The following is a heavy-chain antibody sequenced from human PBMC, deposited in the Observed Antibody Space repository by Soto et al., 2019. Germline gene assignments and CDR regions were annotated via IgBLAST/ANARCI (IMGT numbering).Heavy chain of an antibody. Sequence: QVQLVESGGGLVRPGGPLRLSCAASGFTFSDHYMSWIRQVPGKGLEWISFLSSSGSVTNYADSVKGRFTNSRDYGKKSLYLQTNNLTAYDTALYYCARGRPTYYYYGLDVWGQGTTVTVS. CDR1: GFTFSDHY. D-gene: IGHD3-10*01. CDR3: ARGRPTYYYYGLDV. V-gene: IGHV3-11*06. J-gene: IGHJ6*02. CDR2: LSSSGSVT.